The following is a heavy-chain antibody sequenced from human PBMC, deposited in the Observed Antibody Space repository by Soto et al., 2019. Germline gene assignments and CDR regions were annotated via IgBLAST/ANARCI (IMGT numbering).Heavy chain of an antibody. CDR3: AKERWAAAGTPTLDY. CDR1: GFTFSSYA. Sequence: VQLLESGGGLVQPGGSLRLSCAASGFTFSSYAMSWVRQAPGKGLEWVSAISGGISSTYYADSVKGRFTISRDNSKNTLYLQMNSLRAEDTAVYYCAKERWAAAGTPTLDYWGQGTLVTVSS. CDR2: ISGGISST. J-gene: IGHJ4*02. D-gene: IGHD6-13*01. V-gene: IGHV3-23*01.